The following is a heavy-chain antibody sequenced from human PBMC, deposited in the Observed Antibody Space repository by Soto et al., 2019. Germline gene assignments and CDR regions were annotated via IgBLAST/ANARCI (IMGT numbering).Heavy chain of an antibody. CDR3: ARGDDDGYGDYFDY. J-gene: IGHJ4*02. Sequence: VQLVESGGGLVQPGGSLRLSCAASGFTFSSYWMSWVRQAPGKGLEWVANIKKDGSEKYYVDSVKGRFTISKDNAKNSLYQQMNSLRAEDTAVYYCARGDDDGYGDYFDYWGQGTLVTVSS. V-gene: IGHV3-7*01. D-gene: IGHD4-17*01. CDR2: IKKDGSEK. CDR1: GFTFSSYW.